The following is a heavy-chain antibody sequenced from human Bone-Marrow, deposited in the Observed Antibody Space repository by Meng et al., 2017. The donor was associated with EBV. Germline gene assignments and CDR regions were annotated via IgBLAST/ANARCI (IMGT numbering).Heavy chain of an antibody. D-gene: IGHD2-21*01. Sequence: VQLQESGPGLVKPSGPLSLTCAVSGASTISNNWWSWVRQPPGKGLEWIGEIYHTGSTNYNPSLKSRVTISVDRSKNQLSLKVRSVTAADTAVYYCARRALAGDVSVYFDYWDQGTLVTVSS. CDR2: IYHTGST. CDR3: ARRALAGDVSVYFDY. J-gene: IGHJ4*02. CDR1: GASTISNNW. V-gene: IGHV4-4*02.